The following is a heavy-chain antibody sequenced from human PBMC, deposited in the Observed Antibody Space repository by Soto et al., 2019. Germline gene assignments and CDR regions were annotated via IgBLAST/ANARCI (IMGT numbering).Heavy chain of an antibody. CDR1: GFTFSNAW. V-gene: IGHV3-48*02. J-gene: IGHJ6*02. CDR2: ITSTSSTK. D-gene: IGHD3-10*01. Sequence: GGSLRLSCAASGFTFSNAWMSWVRQAPGKGLEWISYITSTSSTKNYADSVKGRFTISRDNANNSLYLQMNSLRDEDTAVYYCARRITMVRGPYYYYAMDVWGQGTTVTVSS. CDR3: ARRITMVRGPYYYYAMDV.